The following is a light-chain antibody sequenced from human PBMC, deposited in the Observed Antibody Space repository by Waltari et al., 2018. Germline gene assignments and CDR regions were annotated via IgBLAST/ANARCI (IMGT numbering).Light chain of an antibody. J-gene: IGKJ1*01. Sequence: EIVLTQSPGTLSLSPGERATLSCRASQSVRSADLAWYQQRPGQAPRLLSYGGSSRATGIPDMFSGSGSGTDFTLTLSRLESEDFAVYYCQQYATSRSFVQGTKVEIK. CDR3: QQYATSRS. CDR1: QSVRSAD. CDR2: GGS. V-gene: IGKV3-20*01.